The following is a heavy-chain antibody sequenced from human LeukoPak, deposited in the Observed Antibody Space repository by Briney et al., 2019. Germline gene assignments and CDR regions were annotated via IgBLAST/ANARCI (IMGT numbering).Heavy chain of an antibody. Sequence: PSETLPLTCAVYGGSFSGYYWSWIRQPPGKGLEWIGEINHSGSTNYNPSLKSRVTISVDTSKNQFSLKLSSVTAADTAVYYCAGARGRGIEDAFDIWGQGTMVTVSS. V-gene: IGHV4-34*01. CDR3: AGARGRGIEDAFDI. CDR1: GGSFSGYY. D-gene: IGHD6-13*01. CDR2: INHSGST. J-gene: IGHJ3*02.